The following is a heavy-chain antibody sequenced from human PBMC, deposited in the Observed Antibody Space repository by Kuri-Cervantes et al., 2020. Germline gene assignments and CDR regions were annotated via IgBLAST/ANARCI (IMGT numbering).Heavy chain of an antibody. J-gene: IGHJ4*02. CDR1: GGSFSGYY. CDR2: INHSGST. Sequence: SETLSLTCAVYGGSFSGYYWSWIRQPPGKGLEWIGEINHSGSTNYNPSLKSRVTISVDTPKNQFSLKLSSVTAADTAVYYCASSSTSCSTCYFDYWGQGTLVTVSS. CDR3: ASSSTSCSTCYFDY. D-gene: IGHD2-2*01. V-gene: IGHV4-34*01.